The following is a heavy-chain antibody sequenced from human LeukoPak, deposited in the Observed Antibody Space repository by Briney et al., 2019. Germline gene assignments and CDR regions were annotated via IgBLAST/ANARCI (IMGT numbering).Heavy chain of an antibody. Sequence: GGSLRLSCAASGFTFSSYWMHWVRQAPGKGLVWVSRINSDGSSTSYADSVKGRFTISRDNAKNTLYLQMNSLRAEDTAVYYCARDRSLGFRHYYYYMDVWGKGTTVTVPS. CDR2: INSDGSST. CDR1: GFTFSSYW. J-gene: IGHJ6*03. CDR3: ARDRSLGFRHYYYYMDV. V-gene: IGHV3-74*01.